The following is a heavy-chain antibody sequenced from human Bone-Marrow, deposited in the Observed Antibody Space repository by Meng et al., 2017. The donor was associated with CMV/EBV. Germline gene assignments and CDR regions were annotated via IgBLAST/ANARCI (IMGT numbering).Heavy chain of an antibody. CDR3: AREVGATAAGLGY. J-gene: IGHJ4*02. CDR2: ISYDGSNK. D-gene: IGHD1-26*01. Sequence: GESLKISCEASGITFSSYAMHWVRQAPGKGLEWVAVISYDGSNKYYADSVKGRFTISRDNAKNTLYLQMNSLRAEDTAVYYCAREVGATAAGLGYWGQGTLVTVSS. V-gene: IGHV3-30*04. CDR1: GITFSSYA.